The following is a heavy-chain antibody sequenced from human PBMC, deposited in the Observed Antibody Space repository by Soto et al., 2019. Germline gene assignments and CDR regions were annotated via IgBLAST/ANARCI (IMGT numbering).Heavy chain of an antibody. CDR1: GFSLSTSGVG. Sequence: QITLKESGPTLVKPTQTLTLTCTFSGFSLSTSGVGVGWIRQPPGKALEWLALIYWDDDKRYSPSLKSRLTTTKDTSKTQVVLTMTNMDPVDTATYYCAHSLYDYIWGSYLGYWGQGTLVTVSS. D-gene: IGHD3-16*01. CDR2: IYWDDDK. J-gene: IGHJ4*02. CDR3: AHSLYDYIWGSYLGY. V-gene: IGHV2-5*02.